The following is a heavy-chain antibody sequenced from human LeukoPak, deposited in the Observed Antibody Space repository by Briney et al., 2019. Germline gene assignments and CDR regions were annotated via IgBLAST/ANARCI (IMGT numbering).Heavy chain of an antibody. D-gene: IGHD1-14*01. J-gene: IGHJ4*02. CDR1: GFTFNTFN. Sequence: NAGGSLRLSCAASGFTFNTFNMNWVRQPPGKGLEWIGEINHSGSTNYNPSLKSRVTISVDTSKNQFSLKLSSVTAADTAVYYCASFGGHPPKPFDYWGQGTLVTVSS. CDR2: INHSGST. CDR3: ASFGGHPPKPFDY. V-gene: IGHV4-34*01.